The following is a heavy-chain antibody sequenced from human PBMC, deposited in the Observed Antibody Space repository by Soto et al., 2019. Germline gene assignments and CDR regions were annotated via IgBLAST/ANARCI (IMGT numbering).Heavy chain of an antibody. D-gene: IGHD6-13*01. CDR3: ARSLTAAVGRVGFDS. J-gene: IGHJ5*01. CDR2: ISSVGTYI. Sequence: GGSLRLSCAGSGVIIRNYAMNWVRQAPGEGLEWVSSISSVGTYIYSADSLKGRFTISRNNAENSLYLQMNALTAEDTAVYYCARSLTAAVGRVGFDSWGQGTLVTVSS. V-gene: IGHV3-21*01. CDR1: GVIIRNYA.